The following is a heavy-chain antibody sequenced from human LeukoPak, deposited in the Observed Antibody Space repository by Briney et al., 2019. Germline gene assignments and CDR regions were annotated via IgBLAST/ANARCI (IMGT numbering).Heavy chain of an antibody. J-gene: IGHJ3*02. V-gene: IGHV4-39*01. Sequence: TFSSYAMNWIRQPPGKGLEWIGSIYYSGSTYYNPSLKSRVTISVDTSKNQFSLKLSSVTAADTAVYYCARHRVITGKDLNAFDIWGQGTMVTVSS. CDR1: TFSSYA. D-gene: IGHD1-20*01. CDR3: ARHRVITGKDLNAFDI. CDR2: IYYSGST.